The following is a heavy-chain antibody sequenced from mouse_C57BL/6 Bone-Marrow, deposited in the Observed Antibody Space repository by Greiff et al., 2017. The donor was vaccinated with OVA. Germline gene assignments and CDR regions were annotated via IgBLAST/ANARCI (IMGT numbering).Heavy chain of an antibody. CDR1: GYTFTDYY. D-gene: IGHD1-1*01. V-gene: IGHV1-26*01. CDR2: INPNNGGT. Sequence: EVQLQQSGPELVKPGASVKISCKASGYTFTDYYMNWVKQSHGKSLEWIGDINPNNGGTSYNQKFKGKATLTVDKSSSTAYMELRSLTSEDSAVYYCARAITTVAYYFDYWGQGTTLTVSS. CDR3: ARAITTVAYYFDY. J-gene: IGHJ2*01.